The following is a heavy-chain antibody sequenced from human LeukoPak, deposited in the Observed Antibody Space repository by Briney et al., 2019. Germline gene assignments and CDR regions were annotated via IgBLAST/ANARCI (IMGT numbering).Heavy chain of an antibody. CDR1: GFTFSSYW. CDR3: AKARLGELTSYFDY. J-gene: IGHJ4*02. D-gene: IGHD3-16*01. V-gene: IGHV3-7*01. Sequence: GGSLRLSCAASGFTFSSYWMNWARQAPGKGLEWVASINHNGNVNYYVDSVKGRFTISRDNAKNSLYLQMNSLRAEDTAVYYCAKARLGELTSYFDYWGQGTLVTVSS. CDR2: INHNGNVN.